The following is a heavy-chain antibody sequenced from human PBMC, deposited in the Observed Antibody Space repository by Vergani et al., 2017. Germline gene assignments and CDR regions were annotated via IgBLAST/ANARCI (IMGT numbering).Heavy chain of an antibody. J-gene: IGHJ5*02. Sequence: QVQLLQSGAEVKKPGASVKVSCKASGYTFTSYDINWVRQATGQGLEWMGWMNPNSGNTGYAQKFQGRVTMTRNTSISTAYMELSSLRSEDTAVYYCARWSSTSCYFDPWGQGTLVTVSS. D-gene: IGHD2-2*01. V-gene: IGHV1-8*01. CDR2: MNPNSGNT. CDR1: GYTFTSYD. CDR3: ARWSSTSCYFDP.